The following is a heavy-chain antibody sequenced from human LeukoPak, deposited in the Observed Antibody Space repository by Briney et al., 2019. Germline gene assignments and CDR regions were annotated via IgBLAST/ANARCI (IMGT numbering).Heavy chain of an antibody. Sequence: SGTLSLTCTVSGGSISGHYWSWIRQPPGKGLEWIGYIYYSGSTNYDPSLKSRVTISVDTSKNQFSLKLSSVTTADTAVYYCARDLDTYFDYWGQGTLVTVSS. D-gene: IGHD3-9*01. CDR2: IYYSGST. J-gene: IGHJ4*02. CDR3: ARDLDTYFDY. V-gene: IGHV4-59*11. CDR1: GGSISGHY.